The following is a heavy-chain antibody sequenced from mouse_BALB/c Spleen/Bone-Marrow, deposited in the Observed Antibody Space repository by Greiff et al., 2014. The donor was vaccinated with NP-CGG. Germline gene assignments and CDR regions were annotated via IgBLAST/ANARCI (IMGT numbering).Heavy chain of an antibody. CDR1: GFNIKDTY. Sequence: VQLQQSXAELVKPGASVKLSCTASGFNIKDTYMHWVKQRPEQGLERIGRIDPANGNTKYDPKFQGKATITADTSSNTAYLQLSSLTSEDTAVYYCARYDYGWYFYVWGAGTTVTVSS. V-gene: IGHV14-3*02. CDR3: ARYDYGWYFYV. D-gene: IGHD1-1*01. J-gene: IGHJ1*01. CDR2: IDPANGNT.